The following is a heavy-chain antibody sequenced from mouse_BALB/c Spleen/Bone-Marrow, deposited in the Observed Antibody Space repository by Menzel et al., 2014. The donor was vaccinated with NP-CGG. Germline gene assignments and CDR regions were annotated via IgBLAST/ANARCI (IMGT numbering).Heavy chain of an antibody. V-gene: IGHV5-6-5*01. D-gene: IGHD4-1*01. J-gene: IGHJ4*01. CDR2: ISTSGST. Sequence: EVQGVESGGGLVKPGGSLKLSCAASGFTFSTYVMSWVRQTPEKRLEWVASISTSGSTYYPDSVRGRFTNSRDNARNILYLQMTSLRSEDTATYYCARWDNHYAMDYWGQGTSVIVSS. CDR3: ARWDNHYAMDY. CDR1: GFTFSTYV.